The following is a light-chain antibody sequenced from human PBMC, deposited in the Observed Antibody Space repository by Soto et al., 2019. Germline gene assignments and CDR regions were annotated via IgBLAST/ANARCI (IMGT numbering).Light chain of an antibody. Sequence: DIQMTQSPSSVSASVGDRVSTTCRASQGISNWLAWYQQKPGRAPKLLIYKASTLKSGVPSRFSGSGSGTEFTLTISSLQPDDFATYYCQHYNSYSEAFGQGTKVDIK. V-gene: IGKV1-5*03. J-gene: IGKJ1*01. CDR2: KAS. CDR1: QGISNW. CDR3: QHYNSYSEA.